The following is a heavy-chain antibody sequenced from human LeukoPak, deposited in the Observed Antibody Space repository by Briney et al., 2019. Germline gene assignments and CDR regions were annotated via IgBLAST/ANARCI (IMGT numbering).Heavy chain of an antibody. CDR3: ARDRRPYSGSSWNDRSDY. CDR1: GFTFSSYW. Sequence: GGSLRLSCAASGFTFSSYWMCWVRQAPGKGLEWVANIKQDGSEKYYVDSVKGRFTISRDNAKNSLYLQMNSLRAEDTAVYYCARDRRPYSGSSWNDRSDYWGQGTLVTVSS. V-gene: IGHV3-7*01. CDR2: IKQDGSEK. J-gene: IGHJ4*02. D-gene: IGHD1-26*01.